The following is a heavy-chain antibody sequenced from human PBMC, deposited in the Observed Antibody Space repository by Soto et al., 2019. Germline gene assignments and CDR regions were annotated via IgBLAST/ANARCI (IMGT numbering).Heavy chain of an antibody. CDR2: ISYSGNT. D-gene: IGHD3-22*01. J-gene: IGHJ4*02. Sequence: SETLSLTCSVSGGSLSRYYWSWIRQPPGKGLEWIGYISYSGNTNYNPSLKSRVTISVDTSKTQFSLKLSSVTAVDTAVDYCASRSDYLDSSGYYFYYFDDWGQGTLVT. CDR3: ASRSDYLDSSGYYFYYFDD. CDR1: GGSLSRYY. V-gene: IGHV4-59*08.